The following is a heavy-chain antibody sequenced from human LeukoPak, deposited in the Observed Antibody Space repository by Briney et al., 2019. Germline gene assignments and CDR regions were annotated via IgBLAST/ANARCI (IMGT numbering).Heavy chain of an antibody. J-gene: IGHJ4*02. D-gene: IGHD3-10*01. CDR2: ISSSGSTI. Sequence: GGSLRLSCAASGFTFSSYEMNWVRQAPGKGLEWVSYISSSGSTIYYADSVKGRFTISRDNAKNSLYLQMNSLRAEDTAVYYCARDPNYGELDYWGQGTLVTVSS. V-gene: IGHV3-48*03. CDR1: GFTFSSYE. CDR3: ARDPNYGELDY.